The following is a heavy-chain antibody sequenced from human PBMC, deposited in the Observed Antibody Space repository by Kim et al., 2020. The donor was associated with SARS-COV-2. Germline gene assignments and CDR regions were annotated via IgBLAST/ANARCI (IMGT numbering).Heavy chain of an antibody. CDR3: ARHDSSSWYELNYYYYYGMDV. CDR1: GGSISSSSYY. Sequence: SETLSLTCTVSGGSISSSSYYWGWIRQPPGKGLEWIGSIYYSGSTYYNPSLKSRVTISVDTSKNQFSLKLSSVTAADTAVYYCARHDSSSWYELNYYYYYGMDVWGQGTTVTVSS. J-gene: IGHJ6*02. V-gene: IGHV4-39*01. D-gene: IGHD6-13*01. CDR2: IYYSGST.